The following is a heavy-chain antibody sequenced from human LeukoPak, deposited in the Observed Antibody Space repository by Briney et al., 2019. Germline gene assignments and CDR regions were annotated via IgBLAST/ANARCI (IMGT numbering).Heavy chain of an antibody. V-gene: IGHV1-18*04. CDR3: ARDVSGRYFDWFAWAY. D-gene: IGHD3-9*01. CDR2: ISAYNGNT. CDR1: ECTFTGYY. J-gene: IGHJ4*02. Sequence: ASVKVSCKASECTFTGYYIHWVRQAPGQGLEWMGWISAYNGNTNYAQKLQGRVTMTTDTSTSTAYMELRSLRSDDTAVYYCARDVSGRYFDWFAWAYWGQGTLVTVSS.